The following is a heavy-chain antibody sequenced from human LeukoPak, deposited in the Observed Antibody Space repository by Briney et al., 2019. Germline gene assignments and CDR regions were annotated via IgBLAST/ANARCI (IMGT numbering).Heavy chain of an antibody. CDR3: ARKTIVVVPAALGLNYYYYYMDV. J-gene: IGHJ6*03. Sequence: SETLSLTCTVSGGSISSGSYYWSWIRQPAGKGLEWIGRIYTSGSTNYNPSLKSRVTISVDTSKNQFSLKLSSVTAADTVVYYCARKTIVVVPAALGLNYYYYYMDVWGKGTTVTVSS. CDR2: IYTSGST. V-gene: IGHV4-61*02. CDR1: GGSISSGSYY. D-gene: IGHD2-2*01.